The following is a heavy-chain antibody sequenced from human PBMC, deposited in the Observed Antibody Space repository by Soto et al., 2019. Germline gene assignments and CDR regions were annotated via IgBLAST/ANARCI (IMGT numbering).Heavy chain of an antibody. V-gene: IGHV1-69*02. CDR2: IIPILGIA. Sequence: QVQLVQSGAEVKKPGSSVKVSCKASGGTFSSYTISWVRQAPGQGLEWMGRIIPILGIANYAQKFQGRVTITADKSTSPAYMELSSLRSEDTAVYYCARGHSGYDPFDYWGQGTLVTVSS. CDR3: ARGHSGYDPFDY. D-gene: IGHD5-12*01. J-gene: IGHJ4*02. CDR1: GGTFSSYT.